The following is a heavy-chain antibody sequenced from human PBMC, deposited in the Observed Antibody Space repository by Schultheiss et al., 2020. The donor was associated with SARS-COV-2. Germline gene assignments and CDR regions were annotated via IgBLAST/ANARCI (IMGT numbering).Heavy chain of an antibody. J-gene: IGHJ4*02. CDR3: ASRRLRLGELSLYGNDY. CDR2: IYHSGST. Sequence: SETLSLTCTVSGYSISSGYYWGWTRQPPGKGLEWIGSIYHSGSTYYNPSLKSRVTISVDTSKNQFSLKLSSVTAADTAVYYCASRRLRLGELSLYGNDYWGQGTLVTVSS. CDR1: GYSISSGYY. V-gene: IGHV4-38-2*02. D-gene: IGHD3-16*02.